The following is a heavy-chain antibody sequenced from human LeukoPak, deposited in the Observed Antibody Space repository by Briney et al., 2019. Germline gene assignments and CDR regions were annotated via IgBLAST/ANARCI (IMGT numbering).Heavy chain of an antibody. D-gene: IGHD3-3*01. CDR1: GFTFSSHW. CDR3: ARETVGYTIFEETE. V-gene: IGHV3-7*01. J-gene: IGHJ4*02. Sequence: SGGSLGLSCAASGFTFSSHWMSWVRQSPGKGLEWVANIKPDGSGPYYVDSVKGRFTISRDNAKNSLNLQMNSLRAEDTAVYFCARETVGYTIFEETEGGQGALVTVSS. CDR2: IKPDGSGP.